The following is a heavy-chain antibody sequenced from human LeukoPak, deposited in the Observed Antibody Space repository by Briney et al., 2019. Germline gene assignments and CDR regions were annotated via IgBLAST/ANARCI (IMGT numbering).Heavy chain of an antibody. CDR2: INHSGST. CDR3: ASPPYGDYVGY. D-gene: IGHD4-17*01. CDR1: GGSFSGYY. Sequence: PSETLSLTCAVYGGSFSGYYWSWIRQPPGKGLEWIGEINHSGSTNYNPSLKSRVTISVDTSKNQFSLKLSSVTAADTAVYYCASPPYGDYVGYRGQGTLVTVSS. V-gene: IGHV4-34*01. J-gene: IGHJ4*02.